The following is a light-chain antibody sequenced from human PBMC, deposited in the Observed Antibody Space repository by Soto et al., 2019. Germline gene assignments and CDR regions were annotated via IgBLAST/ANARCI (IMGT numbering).Light chain of an antibody. Sequence: QSVLTQPPFASGTPGQSVTISCSGSSSNIGSNTVNWYQQLSGAAPKLLIHNNDQRPSGVPDRFSGSKSDTSASLAISGLQSADEADYYCAAWDDSLTAVLFGGGTQLTVL. CDR1: SSNIGSNT. V-gene: IGLV1-44*01. J-gene: IGLJ3*02. CDR2: NND. CDR3: AAWDDSLTAVL.